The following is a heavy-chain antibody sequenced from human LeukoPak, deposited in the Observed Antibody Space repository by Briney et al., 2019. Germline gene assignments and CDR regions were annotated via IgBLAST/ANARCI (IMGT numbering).Heavy chain of an antibody. CDR1: GGTFSSYA. V-gene: IGHV1-69*05. D-gene: IGHD1-26*01. J-gene: IGHJ4*02. CDR2: VIPIFGTA. Sequence: ASVKVSCKASGGTFSSYAISWVRQAPGQGLEWMGGVIPIFGTANYAQKFQGRVTITTDESTSTAYMELSSLRSEDTAVYYCARGGSGSYYFDYWGQGTLVTVSS. CDR3: ARGGSGSYYFDY.